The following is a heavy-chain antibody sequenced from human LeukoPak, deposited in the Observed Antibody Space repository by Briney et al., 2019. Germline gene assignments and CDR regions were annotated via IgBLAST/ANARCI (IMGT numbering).Heavy chain of an antibody. D-gene: IGHD3-22*01. Sequence: SETLSLTCAVYGGSFSGYYWGWIRQPPGKGLEWIGSIYYSGSTYYNPSLKSRVTISVDTSKNQFSLKLSSVTAADTAVYYCARHPGYDSSGTEGYFDYWGQGTLVTVSS. V-gene: IGHV4-39*01. J-gene: IGHJ4*02. CDR1: GGSFSGYY. CDR2: IYYSGST. CDR3: ARHPGYDSSGTEGYFDY.